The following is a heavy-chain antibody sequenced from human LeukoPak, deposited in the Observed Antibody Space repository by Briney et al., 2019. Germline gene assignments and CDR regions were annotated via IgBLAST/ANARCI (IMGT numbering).Heavy chain of an antibody. J-gene: IGHJ4*02. D-gene: IGHD3-10*01. Sequence: VGSLRLSCAASGFIFSGYGIHWVRQAPGKGLEWVAFIRYDGSNTYYADSVKGRFTISKDNSKNTLYLQMNSLRGEDTAVYYCAKGLYGSGPGGIDYWGQGALVTVSS. V-gene: IGHV3-30*02. CDR2: IRYDGSNT. CDR1: GFIFSGYG. CDR3: AKGLYGSGPGGIDY.